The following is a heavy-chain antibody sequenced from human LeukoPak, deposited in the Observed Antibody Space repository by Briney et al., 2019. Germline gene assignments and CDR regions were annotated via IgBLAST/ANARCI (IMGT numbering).Heavy chain of an antibody. D-gene: IGHD1-26*01. CDR1: GGSISSGSYY. V-gene: IGHV4-30-2*01. CDR2: IYHSGST. J-gene: IGHJ5*02. CDR3: ARVTVGATGWFDP. Sequence: SETLSLTCTVSGGSISSGSYYWSWIRQPAGKGLEWIGYIYHSGSTYYNPSLKSRVTISVDRSKNQFSLKLSSVTAADTAVYYCARVTVGATGWFDPWGQGTLVTVSS.